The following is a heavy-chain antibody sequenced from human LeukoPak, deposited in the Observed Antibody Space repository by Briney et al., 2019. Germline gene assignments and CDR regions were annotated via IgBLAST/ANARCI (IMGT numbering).Heavy chain of an antibody. CDR1: GGSVSSGSYY. V-gene: IGHV4-61*01. CDR3: ARLGYCSAGSCYSGFDY. Sequence: SETLSLTCTVSGGSVSSGSYYWSWIRQPPGKGLEWIGYIYYSGSTNYNPSLKSRVTISVDTSKNQFSLTLSSVTAADTAVYYCARLGYCSAGSCYSGFDYWGQGTLVTVSS. CDR2: IYYSGST. J-gene: IGHJ4*02. D-gene: IGHD2-15*01.